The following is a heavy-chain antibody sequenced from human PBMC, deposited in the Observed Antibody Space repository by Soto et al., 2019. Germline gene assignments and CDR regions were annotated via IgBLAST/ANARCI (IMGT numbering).Heavy chain of an antibody. V-gene: IGHV1-3*01. CDR2: INPGNGNT. D-gene: IGHD3-22*01. CDR3: ATGGYCGSSNYLAY. J-gene: IGHJ4*02. CDR1: GYTFPSYG. Sequence: ASVKVSCKASGYTFPSYGMNWVRQAPGRGLEWMGWINPGNGNTKYSQKFQGRVIITRDTSASTAYMELSSLRSEDTAVYYCATGGYCGSSNYLAYWGLGTLVTVPS.